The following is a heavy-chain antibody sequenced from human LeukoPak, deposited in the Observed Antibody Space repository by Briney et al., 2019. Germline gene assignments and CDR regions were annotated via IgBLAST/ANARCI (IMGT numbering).Heavy chain of an antibody. CDR3: ARNRAYYDVLTGYQSLNYYGMDV. D-gene: IGHD3-9*01. J-gene: IGHJ6*02. V-gene: IGHV3-23*01. CDR1: GFTFSTSA. Sequence: AGSLRRSCAASGFTFSTSAMTWDGQAPGKGLVWVSGIHGSGLMTYYAVTLKARFTNSRDNSQNTLFLQMNRLRAEDTAVYYCARNRAYYDVLTGYQSLNYYGMDVWGQGTTVTVSS. CDR2: IHGSGLMT.